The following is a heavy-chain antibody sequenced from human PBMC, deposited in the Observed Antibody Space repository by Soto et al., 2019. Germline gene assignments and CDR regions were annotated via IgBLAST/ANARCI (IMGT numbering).Heavy chain of an antibody. CDR1: GGSISSYY. Sequence: SETLSLTCTVSGGSISSYYWSWIRQPPGKGLEWIGYIYYSGSTNYNPSLKSRVTISVDTSKNQFSLKLTSVTAADTAVYYCGRRYGGNYDCRGQRTLVTASS. D-gene: IGHD4-4*01. CDR3: GRRYGGNYDC. CDR2: IYYSGST. J-gene: IGHJ4*02. V-gene: IGHV4-59*01.